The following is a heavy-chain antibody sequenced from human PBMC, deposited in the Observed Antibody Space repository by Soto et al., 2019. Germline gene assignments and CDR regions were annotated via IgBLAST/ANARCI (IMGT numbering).Heavy chain of an antibody. CDR1: GFTFSDYY. V-gene: IGHV3-11*01. Sequence: GGSLRLSCAAAGFTFSDYYMSWIRQAPGKGLEWVSYISSSGSTIYYADSVKGRFTISRDNAKNSLYLQMNSLRAEDTAVYYCARDVKENYDSSGYSDAFDIWRQGTMVTVS. J-gene: IGHJ3*02. D-gene: IGHD3-22*01. CDR2: ISSSGSTI. CDR3: ARDVKENYDSSGYSDAFDI.